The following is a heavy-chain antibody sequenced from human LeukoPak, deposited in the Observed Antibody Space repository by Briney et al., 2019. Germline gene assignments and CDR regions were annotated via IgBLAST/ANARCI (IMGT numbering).Heavy chain of an antibody. CDR3: ARRVSSGWYFDY. D-gene: IGHD6-19*01. V-gene: IGHV4-59*08. Sequence: SETLSLTCTVSGGSISNYYWSWIRQPPGQGLEWIAYMYYTGNTNYNPSLKSRATISVDTSTNQFSLKLSSVTAADTAVYYCARRVSSGWYFDYWGQGTLVTVSS. J-gene: IGHJ4*02. CDR1: GGSISNYY. CDR2: MYYTGNT.